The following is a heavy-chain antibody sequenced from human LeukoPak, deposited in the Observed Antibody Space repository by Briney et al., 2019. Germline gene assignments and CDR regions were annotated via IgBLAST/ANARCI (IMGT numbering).Heavy chain of an antibody. D-gene: IGHD3-10*01. V-gene: IGHV4-59*08. CDR1: GGSFSGYY. Sequence: PSETLSLTCAVYGGSFSGYYWSWIRQPPGKGLEWIGYIYYSGSTNYNPSLKSRVTISVDTSKNQFSLKLSSVTAADTAVYYCARLNYYGSGSYSSPDYWGQGTLVTVSS. CDR3: ARLNYYGSGSYSSPDY. CDR2: IYYSGST. J-gene: IGHJ4*02.